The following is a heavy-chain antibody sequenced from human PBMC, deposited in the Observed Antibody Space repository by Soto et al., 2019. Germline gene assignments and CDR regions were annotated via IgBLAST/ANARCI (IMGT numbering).Heavy chain of an antibody. CDR2: IIPIFGTA. CDR3: ARSMTTVVKGLFDY. D-gene: IGHD4-17*01. Sequence: QVQLVQSGAEVKKPGSSVKVSCKASGGTFSSYAISWVRQAPGQGLXXXXGIIPIFGTANYAQKFQGRVTITADESTSTAYMELSSLRSEDTAVYYCARSMTTVVKGLFDYWGQGTLVTVSS. CDR1: GGTFSSYA. V-gene: IGHV1-69*01. J-gene: IGHJ4*02.